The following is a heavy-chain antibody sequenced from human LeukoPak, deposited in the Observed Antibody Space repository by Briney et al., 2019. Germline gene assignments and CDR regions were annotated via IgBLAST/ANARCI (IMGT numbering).Heavy chain of an antibody. V-gene: IGHV3-7*01. Sequence: GGSLGLSCAASGFSSRGYWMAWVRQAPGKGLEWVANIKQDGSETNYVDSVKGRFTISRDNTKNSLYLQMNSLRADDTAVYYCVREYYGSGSYDYWGQGTLVTVSS. D-gene: IGHD3-10*01. CDR3: VREYYGSGSYDY. J-gene: IGHJ4*02. CDR2: IKQDGSET. CDR1: GFSSRGYW.